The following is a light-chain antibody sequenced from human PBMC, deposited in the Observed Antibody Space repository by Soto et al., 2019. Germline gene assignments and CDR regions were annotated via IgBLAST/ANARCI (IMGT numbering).Light chain of an antibody. V-gene: IGLV1-47*01. J-gene: IGLJ1*01. CDR3: AAWDDSLSGHYV. CDR1: SSNIGSNY. CDR2: RNN. Sequence: QSVLTQLPSASGTPGQRVTISCSGSSSNIGSNYVYWYQQLPGTAPKLLIYRNNQRPSGVPDRVSGSKSGTSASLAISGLGSEDEADYYCAAWDDSLSGHYVFGTGTKLTV.